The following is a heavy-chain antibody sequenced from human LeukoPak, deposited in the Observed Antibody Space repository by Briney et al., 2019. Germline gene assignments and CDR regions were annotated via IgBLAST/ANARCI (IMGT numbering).Heavy chain of an antibody. V-gene: IGHV3-15*01. D-gene: IGHD6-6*01. CDR3: TTVDNEYSSSEAYDY. CDR2: MKSKTDGGTT. CDR1: GCTFSNSW. Sequence: WGTLRLTCAASGCTFSNSWMSWVRQPPGKGLEWVGRMKSKTDGGTTDYAAPVKGRFTISRDDSKNTLYLQMNSLKTEDTAVYYCTTVDNEYSSSEAYDYWGQGTLVTVSS. J-gene: IGHJ4*02.